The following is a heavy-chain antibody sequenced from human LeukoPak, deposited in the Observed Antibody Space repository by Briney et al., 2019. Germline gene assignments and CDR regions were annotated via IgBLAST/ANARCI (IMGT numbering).Heavy chain of an antibody. CDR2: ISSSSSYI. CDR1: GFTFSSYS. J-gene: IGHJ4*02. CDR3: ARDQIVVVITSLGY. D-gene: IGHD3-22*01. Sequence: GGSLRLSCAASGFTFSSYSMNWVRQAPGKGLEWVSSISSSSSYIYYADSVKGRFTISRDNAKNSLYLQMNSLRAEDTAVYYCARDQIVVVITSLGYWGQGTLVTVSS. V-gene: IGHV3-21*01.